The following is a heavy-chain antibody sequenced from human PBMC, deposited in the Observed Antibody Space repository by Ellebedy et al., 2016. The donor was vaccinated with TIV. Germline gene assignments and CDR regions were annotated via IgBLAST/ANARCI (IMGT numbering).Heavy chain of an antibody. CDR2: IDHSGGT. CDR1: GGSFNGYF. J-gene: IGHJ6*02. V-gene: IGHV4-34*01. Sequence: MPSETLSLTCAFYGGSFNGYFWHWIRQPPGKGLEWIGEIDHSGGTRYNPSLKGRVTISVDTSNYQFSLNLSSVAPADTAVYYCARGQGLRRVYFGMDVWGQGTTVTVSS. D-gene: IGHD3-16*01. CDR3: ARGQGLRRVYFGMDV.